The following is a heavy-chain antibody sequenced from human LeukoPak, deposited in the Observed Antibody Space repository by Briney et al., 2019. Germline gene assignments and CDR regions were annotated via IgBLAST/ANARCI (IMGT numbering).Heavy chain of an antibody. J-gene: IGHJ4*02. D-gene: IGHD6-6*01. Sequence: ASVKVSCKTSGYTFTGYYMNWVRQAPGQGLEWMGGIIPIFGTANYAQKFQGRVTITADESTSTAYMELSSLRSEDTAVYYCARRVGIAARPGRYYFDYWGQGTLVTVSS. V-gene: IGHV1-69*13. CDR1: GYTFTGYY. CDR2: IIPIFGTA. CDR3: ARRVGIAARPGRYYFDY.